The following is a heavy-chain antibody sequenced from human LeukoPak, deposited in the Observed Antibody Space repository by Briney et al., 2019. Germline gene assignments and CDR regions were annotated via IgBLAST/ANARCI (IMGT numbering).Heavy chain of an antibody. V-gene: IGHV1-2*02. D-gene: IGHD6-19*01. Sequence: ASVKVSCKASGYTFTGYYMHWVRQASGQGLEWMGWINPNSGGTNYAQKFQGRVTMTRDTSISTAYMELSRLRSDDTAVYYCAGNPVAVAGEKYAFDIWGQGTMVTVSS. CDR1: GYTFTGYY. CDR3: AGNPVAVAGEKYAFDI. CDR2: INPNSGGT. J-gene: IGHJ3*02.